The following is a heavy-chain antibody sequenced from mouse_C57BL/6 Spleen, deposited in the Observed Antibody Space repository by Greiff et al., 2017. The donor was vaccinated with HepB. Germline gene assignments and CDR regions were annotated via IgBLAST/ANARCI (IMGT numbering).Heavy chain of an antibody. D-gene: IGHD2-1*01. CDR3: ARKKGNIYAMDY. CDR2: IWSGGST. Sequence: QVQLKQSGPGLVQPSQSLSITCTVSGFSLTSYGVHWVRQSPGKGLEWLGVIWSGGSTDYNAAFISRLSISKDNSKSQVFFKMNSLQADDTAIYYCARKKGNIYAMDYWGQGTSVTVSS. J-gene: IGHJ4*01. CDR1: GFSLTSYG. V-gene: IGHV2-2*01.